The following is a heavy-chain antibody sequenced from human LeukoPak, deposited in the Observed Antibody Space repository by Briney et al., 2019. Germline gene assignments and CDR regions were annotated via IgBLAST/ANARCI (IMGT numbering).Heavy chain of an antibody. D-gene: IGHD6-13*01. Sequence: QSGGSLRLSCAASGFTVSSNYMNWVRQAPGKGLEWVSVIYSGGSTYYADSVKGRFTISRDNSKNTLNLQMNSLRAEDTAIYYCAKAYLNSRAAAGNDAFDVWGQGTMITVSS. J-gene: IGHJ3*01. CDR1: GFTVSSNY. CDR2: IYSGGST. CDR3: AKAYLNSRAAAGNDAFDV. V-gene: IGHV3-53*01.